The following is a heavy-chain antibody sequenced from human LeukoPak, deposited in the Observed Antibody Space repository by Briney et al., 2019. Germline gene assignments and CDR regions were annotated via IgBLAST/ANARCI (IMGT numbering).Heavy chain of an antibody. CDR1: GFTFSSYG. J-gene: IGHJ6*02. D-gene: IGHD3-10*01. V-gene: IGHV3-30*18. CDR3: AKGATYYYGSGSNRNFYYYYYGMDV. Sequence: GGSLRLSCAASGFTFSSYGMHWVRQAPGKGLEWVAVISYDGSNKYYADSLQGRFTISRDNSKNTLYLQMNSLRAEDTAVYYCAKGATYYYGSGSNRNFYYYYYGMDVWGRGTTVTVSS. CDR2: ISYDGSNK.